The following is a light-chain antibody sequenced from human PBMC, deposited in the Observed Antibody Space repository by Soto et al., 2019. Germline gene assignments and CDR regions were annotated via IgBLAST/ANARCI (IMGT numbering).Light chain of an antibody. V-gene: IGKV1-5*03. CDR2: KAS. J-gene: IGKJ1*01. Sequence: DIHMTQSTSTMSGSVADRVTITCPASQTISSWLAWYQQKQGKAPKLLIYKASTLKSGVPSRFSGSGSGTEFTLTISSLQPDDFATDYCQHYNSYSEAFGQGTKVDIK. CDR3: QHYNSYSEA. CDR1: QTISSW.